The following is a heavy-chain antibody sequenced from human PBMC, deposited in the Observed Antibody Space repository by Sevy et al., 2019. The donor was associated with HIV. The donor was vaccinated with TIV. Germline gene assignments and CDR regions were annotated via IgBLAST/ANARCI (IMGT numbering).Heavy chain of an antibody. CDR3: TRDLSPGLYSSSWYRYYYYYYGMDV. J-gene: IGHJ6*02. CDR1: GFTFGDYA. D-gene: IGHD6-13*01. CDR2: IRSKAYGGTT. V-gene: IGHV3-49*04. Sequence: GGSLRLSCTASGFTFGDYAMSWVRQAPGKGLEWVGFIRSKAYGGTTEYAASVKGRFTISRDDSKSIAYLQMNSLKTEETAVYYCTRDLSPGLYSSSWYRYYYYYYGMDVWGQGTTVTVSS.